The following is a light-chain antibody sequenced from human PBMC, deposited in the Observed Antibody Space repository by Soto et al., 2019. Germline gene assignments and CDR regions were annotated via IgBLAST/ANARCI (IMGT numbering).Light chain of an antibody. Sequence: DIQVTQSPSSLSASVGDRVTITCRASQSITTFLNWYQQKPGNAPKRLIYAASSLQTGVPSRFSGSGSGTDFTLTISSLQREDFATYYCQQAYGAPPTFGQGTKVEIK. CDR1: QSITTF. V-gene: IGKV1-39*01. CDR3: QQAYGAPPT. CDR2: AAS. J-gene: IGKJ1*01.